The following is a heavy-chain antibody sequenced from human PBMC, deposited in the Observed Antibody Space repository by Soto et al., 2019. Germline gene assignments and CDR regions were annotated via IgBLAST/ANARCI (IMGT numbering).Heavy chain of an antibody. V-gene: IGHV4-59*01. CDR1: GGSISSYY. Sequence: SETLSLTCTVSGGSISSYYWSWIRQPPGKGLEWIGYIYYSGSTNYNPSLKSRVTISVDTSKNQFSLKLSSVTAADTAVYYCARGPGYCSGGSCPWFDPWGQGTLVTVSS. J-gene: IGHJ5*02. CDR3: ARGPGYCSGGSCPWFDP. D-gene: IGHD2-15*01. CDR2: IYYSGST.